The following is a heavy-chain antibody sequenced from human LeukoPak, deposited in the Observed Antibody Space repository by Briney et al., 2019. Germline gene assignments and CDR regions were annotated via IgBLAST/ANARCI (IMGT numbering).Heavy chain of an antibody. Sequence: PGRSLRLSCAASGFTFSSYGMHWVRQAPGKGLEWVAVIWYDGSNKYYADSVKGRFTISRDNSKNTLYLQMNSLRAEDTAVYYCARDDHYDNSGYYHVLDYWGQGTLVTVSS. CDR2: IWYDGSNK. CDR3: ARDDHYDNSGYYHVLDY. V-gene: IGHV3-33*01. D-gene: IGHD3-22*01. J-gene: IGHJ4*02. CDR1: GFTFSSYG.